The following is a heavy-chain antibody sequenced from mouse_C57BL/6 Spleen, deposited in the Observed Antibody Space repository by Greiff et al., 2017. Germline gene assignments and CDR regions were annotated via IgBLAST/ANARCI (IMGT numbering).Heavy chain of an antibody. CDR3: TRWGSYYFDY. CDR2: IDPENGDT. V-gene: IGHV14-4*01. CDR1: GFNIKDDY. D-gene: IGHD2-3*01. J-gene: IGHJ2*01. Sequence: VQLQQSGAELVRPGASVKLSCTASGFNIKDDYMHWVKQRPEQGLEWIGWIDPENGDTEYASKFQGKATITADTSSNTAYLQLSSLTSEDTAVYYCTRWGSYYFDYWGQGTTLTVSS.